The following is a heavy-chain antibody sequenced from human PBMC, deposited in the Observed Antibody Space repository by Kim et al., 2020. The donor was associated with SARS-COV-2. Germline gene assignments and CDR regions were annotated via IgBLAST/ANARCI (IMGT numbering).Heavy chain of an antibody. V-gene: IGHV3-74*01. CDR3: ASKVGATRTDAFGI. J-gene: IGHJ3*02. D-gene: IGHD1-26*01. Sequence: AVSVKGRFTISRGNAKNTLYLQMISLRAEDTAVYYCASKVGATRTDAFGIWGQGTIVTVSA.